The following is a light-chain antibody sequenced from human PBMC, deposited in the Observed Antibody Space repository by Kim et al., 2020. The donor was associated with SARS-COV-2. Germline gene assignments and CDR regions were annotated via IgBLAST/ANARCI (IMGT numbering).Light chain of an antibody. CDR1: QSIGSF. J-gene: IGKJ4*01. Sequence: EIVLTQSPATLSLSPGERATLSCRASQSIGSFLAWYQQKPGQAPRLVIYDAFYRATGIPARFSGTGSGTDFTLTISSLEPEDFAVYYCQQRSNWPLTFGGGTKVDIK. CDR2: DAF. V-gene: IGKV3-11*01. CDR3: QQRSNWPLT.